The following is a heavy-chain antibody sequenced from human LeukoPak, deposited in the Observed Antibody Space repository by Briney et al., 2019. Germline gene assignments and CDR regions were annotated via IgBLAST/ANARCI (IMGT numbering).Heavy chain of an antibody. J-gene: IGHJ4*02. CDR1: GYTFTSYG. CDR3: ARDRGIAARPQYFDY. V-gene: IGHV1-18*01. CDR2: ISAYNGNT. Sequence: AASVKVSCKASGYTFTSYGISWVRQAPGQGLEWMGWISAYNGNTNYAQKLQGRVTMTTDTSTSTAYMELRSLRSDDTAVYYCARDRGIAARPQYFDYWGQGTLVTVSS. D-gene: IGHD6-6*01.